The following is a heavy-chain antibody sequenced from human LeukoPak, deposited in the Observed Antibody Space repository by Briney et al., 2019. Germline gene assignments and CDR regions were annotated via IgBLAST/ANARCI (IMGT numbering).Heavy chain of an antibody. CDR2: IYYSGST. J-gene: IGHJ4*02. V-gene: IGHV4-59*11. Sequence: SETLSLTCTVSGGSISSHYWSWIRQPPAKGLEWIGYIYYSGSTNYNPSLKSRVTISVDTSKNQFSLKLSSVTAADTAVYYCARYSSGWHFDYWGQGTLVTVSS. CDR3: ARYSSGWHFDY. CDR1: GGSISSHY. D-gene: IGHD6-19*01.